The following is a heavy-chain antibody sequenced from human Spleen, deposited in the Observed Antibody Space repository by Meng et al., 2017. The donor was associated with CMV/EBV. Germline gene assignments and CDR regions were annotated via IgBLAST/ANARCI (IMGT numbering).Heavy chain of an antibody. CDR1: GFTVSSNY. Sequence: GESLKISCATSGFTVSSNYMSWVRQAPGKGLEWVSVIYSGGSTYYADSVKGRFTISRDNSKNTLYLQMNSLRAEDTAVYYCAMISVGWYCFDPWGQGALVTVSS. CDR3: AMISVGWYCFDP. J-gene: IGHJ5*02. D-gene: IGHD6-19*01. V-gene: IGHV3-66*02. CDR2: IYSGGST.